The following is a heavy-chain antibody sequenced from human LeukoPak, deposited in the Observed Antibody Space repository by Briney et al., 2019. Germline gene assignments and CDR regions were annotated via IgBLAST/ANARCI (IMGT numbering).Heavy chain of an antibody. D-gene: IGHD3-22*01. J-gene: IGHJ4*02. CDR1: GFTFSSYA. V-gene: IGHV3-64*05. CDR3: VKVLAPNSSGYYPFDY. Sequence: PSGGSLRLSCSASGFTFSSYAMHWVRQAPGKGLEYVSAISSNGGSSYYADSVTGRFTISRDNSKNTLYVQMSSLRAEDTAVYYCVKVLAPNSSGYYPFDYWGQGTLVIVSS. CDR2: ISSNGGSS.